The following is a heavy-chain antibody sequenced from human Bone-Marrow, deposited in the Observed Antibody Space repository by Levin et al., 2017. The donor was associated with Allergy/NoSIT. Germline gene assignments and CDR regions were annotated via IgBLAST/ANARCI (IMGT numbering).Heavy chain of an antibody. V-gene: IGHV3-30-3*01. CDR3: AREGAPAYGSSWYALER. D-gene: IGHD6-13*01. CDR2: ISYDGSNK. J-gene: IGHJ4*02. CDR1: GLSFSGHA. Sequence: GALRLSCAPSGLSFSGHAMHWARQAPGKGLEWVAIISYDGSNKYYADSVKGRFTISRDDSKNTLYLQMDSLKTEDTAVYYCAREGAPAYGSSWYALERWGQGTLVTVSS.